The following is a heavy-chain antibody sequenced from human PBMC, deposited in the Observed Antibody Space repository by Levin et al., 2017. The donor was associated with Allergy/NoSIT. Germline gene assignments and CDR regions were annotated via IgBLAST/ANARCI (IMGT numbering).Heavy chain of an antibody. CDR1: GFIFPNHG. J-gene: IGHJ3*02. D-gene: IGHD2-2*01. CDR2: IWYDGSQK. Sequence: GGSLRLSCVASGFIFPNHGMHWVRQAPGKGLEWVAVIWYDGSQKDYADSVKGRFTISRDNSKNTLYLQMDSLRTEDTAVYYCVKDRTSIQSATFDIWGQGTMVTVSS. V-gene: IGHV3-33*03. CDR3: VKDRTSIQSATFDI.